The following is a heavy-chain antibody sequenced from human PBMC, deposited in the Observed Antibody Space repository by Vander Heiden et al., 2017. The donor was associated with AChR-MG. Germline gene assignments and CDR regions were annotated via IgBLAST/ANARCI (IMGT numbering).Heavy chain of an antibody. V-gene: IGHV3-48*03. CDR1: GFSINIFE. J-gene: IGHJ6*03. CDR3: VRDRGVGFMDV. CDR2: ISSTGSTI. D-gene: IGHD5-12*01. Sequence: EVHLVESGGGMVQPGGSLRLSCAASGFSINIFEMNWVRQTPGKGLEWVAWISSTGSTIYYADSVKGRFTISRDNAENSLYLQMNSLRAEDTAVYYCVRDRGVGFMDVWGKGTTVTVSS.